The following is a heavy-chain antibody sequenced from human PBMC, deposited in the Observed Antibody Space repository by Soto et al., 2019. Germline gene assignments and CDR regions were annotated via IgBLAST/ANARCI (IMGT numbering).Heavy chain of an antibody. V-gene: IGHV3-33*01. CDR2: IWYDGNNK. Sequence: QVQLVESGGGVVQPGGSLRLSSAASGFTFSNYGMHWVREAPGKGLEWVAVIWYDGNNKYYADSVKGRFTISRDNSNNTLYVQMTSLRAEDTAVYYCARGLHSLFDYWGQGTLVTVSS. J-gene: IGHJ4*02. D-gene: IGHD2-21*01. CDR1: GFTFSNYG. CDR3: ARGLHSLFDY.